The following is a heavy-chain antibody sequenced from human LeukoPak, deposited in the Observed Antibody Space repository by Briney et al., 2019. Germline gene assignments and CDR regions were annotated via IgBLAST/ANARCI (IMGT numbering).Heavy chain of an antibody. V-gene: IGHV3-30*04. CDR1: GFTFSSYA. D-gene: IGHD3-10*01. CDR2: ISYDGSNK. CDR3: AKADYGSSFDY. J-gene: IGHJ4*02. Sequence: GGSPRLSCAASGFTFSSYAMHWVRQAPGKGLEWVAVISYDGSNKYYADSVKGRFTISRDNSKNSLYLQMNSLRAEDTALYYCAKADYGSSFDYWGQGTLVTVSS.